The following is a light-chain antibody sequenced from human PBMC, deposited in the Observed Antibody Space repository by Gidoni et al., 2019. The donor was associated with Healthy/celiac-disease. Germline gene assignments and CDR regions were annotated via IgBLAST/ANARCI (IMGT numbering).Light chain of an antibody. Sequence: DIVMTQSPDSLAVSLGERAASNCKASQSVLYSSNNKNYLAWYQQKPGQPPRLLIYWASTREDGVPDRFSGSGSGTDFTLTISSLQAEDVAVYYCQQYYSTMYTFGQXTKLEIK. J-gene: IGKJ2*01. CDR3: QQYYSTMYT. V-gene: IGKV4-1*01. CDR2: WAS. CDR1: QSVLYSSNNKNY.